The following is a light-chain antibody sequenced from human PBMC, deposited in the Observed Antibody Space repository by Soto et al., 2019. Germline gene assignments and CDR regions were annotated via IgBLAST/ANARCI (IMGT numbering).Light chain of an antibody. Sequence: QTVVTQEPSFSVSPGGTVTLTCGLSSGSVSTSYYPSWYQQTPGQAPRTLIYSTNTRSSGVPDRFSGSIHGNKAALTITGAQADDESDYYCVLYRGSGISVFGGGTKLTVL. CDR3: VLYRGSGISV. CDR1: SGSVSTSYY. J-gene: IGLJ3*02. CDR2: STN. V-gene: IGLV8-61*01.